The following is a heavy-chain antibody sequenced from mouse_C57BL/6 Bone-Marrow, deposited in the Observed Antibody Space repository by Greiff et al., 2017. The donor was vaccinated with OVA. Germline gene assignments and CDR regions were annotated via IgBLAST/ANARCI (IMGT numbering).Heavy chain of an antibody. Sequence: QVQLQQSGAELVKPGASVKLSCKASGYTFTEYTIHWVKQRSGQGLEWIGWFYPGSGSIKYNEKFKDKATLTADKSSSTVYMELSRLTSEDSAVYFCARHEKVDYGSSYWYFDVWGTGTTVTVSS. V-gene: IGHV1-62-2*01. J-gene: IGHJ1*03. CDR3: ARHEKVDYGSSYWYFDV. D-gene: IGHD1-1*01. CDR1: GYTFTEYT. CDR2: FYPGSGSI.